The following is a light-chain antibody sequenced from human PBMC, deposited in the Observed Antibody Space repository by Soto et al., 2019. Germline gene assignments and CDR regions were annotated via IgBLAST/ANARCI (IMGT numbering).Light chain of an antibody. J-gene: IGLJ2*01. CDR2: RNT. CDR3: ASWDDSLDVVV. CDR1: TSNIGSDT. V-gene: IGLV1-44*01. Sequence: QPVLTQPPSASGTPGQRVTISCSGSTSNIGSDTVNWYQQLPGTAPKLLIYRNTQRPSGVPDRFSGPKSGASASLAISGLQSEDEADYYCASWDDSLDVVVFCGVTKLTV.